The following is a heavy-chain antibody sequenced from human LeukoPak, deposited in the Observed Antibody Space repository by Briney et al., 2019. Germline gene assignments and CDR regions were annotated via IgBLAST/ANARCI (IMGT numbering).Heavy chain of an antibody. V-gene: IGHV3-48*01. CDR1: GFTFSSYS. D-gene: IGHD2-15*01. CDR3: AKDGSGGGWKWFDP. Sequence: GGSLRLSCAASGFTFSSYSMNWVRQAPGKGLEWVSYISSSGSTIYYADSVKGRFTISRDNSKNTLYLQMNSLRAEDTAVYYCAKDGSGGGWKWFDPWGQGTLVTVSS. CDR2: ISSSGSTI. J-gene: IGHJ5*02.